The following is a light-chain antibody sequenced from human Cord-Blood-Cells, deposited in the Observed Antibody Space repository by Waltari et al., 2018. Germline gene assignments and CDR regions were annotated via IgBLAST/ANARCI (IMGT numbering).Light chain of an antibody. J-gene: IGKJ2*01. CDR1: QSVSSN. Sequence: EIVMTQSPATLSVSPGERATLSCRASQSVSSNLAWYQQKPGQAHRLLIYGASTRATGIPARFSGSGSGTEFTLTISSPQSEDSAVYYCQQYNNWPPYTFGQGTKLEIK. CDR2: GAS. CDR3: QQYNNWPPYT. V-gene: IGKV3-15*01.